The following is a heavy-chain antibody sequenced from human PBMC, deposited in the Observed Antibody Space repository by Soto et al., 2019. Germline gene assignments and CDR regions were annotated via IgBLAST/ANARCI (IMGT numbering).Heavy chain of an antibody. CDR3: ARRAVVAVTGSLDNWLDP. CDR2: VYNSGST. D-gene: IGHD2-21*01. V-gene: IGHV4-59*01. J-gene: IGHJ5*02. CDR1: GGSITSYN. Sequence: SETLSLTCTFSGGSITSYNWNWLRQPPGKALEWIGYVYNSGSTNYNPSLKSRVTISVDTSKNQFSLKVNSVTAADTAVYYCARRAVVAVTGSLDNWLDPWGQGILVT.